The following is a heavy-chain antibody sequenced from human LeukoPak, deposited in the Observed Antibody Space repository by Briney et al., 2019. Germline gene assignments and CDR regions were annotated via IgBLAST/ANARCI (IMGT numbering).Heavy chain of an antibody. CDR2: IYPGDSDT. CDR3: VRMVTANYYYYYMDV. V-gene: IGHV5-51*01. D-gene: IGHD5-18*01. CDR1: GYSFTSYW. Sequence: GGSLKISCQGSGYSFTSYWIGWVRQLPGKGLEWMGIIYPGDSDTRYSPSFQGQVTISADKSISTAYLQWSSLKASDTAMYYCVRMVTANYYYYYMDVWGKGTTVTVSS. J-gene: IGHJ6*03.